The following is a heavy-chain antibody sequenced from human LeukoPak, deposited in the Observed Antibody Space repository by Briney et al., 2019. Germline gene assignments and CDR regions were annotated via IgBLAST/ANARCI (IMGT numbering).Heavy chain of an antibody. CDR3: VGGKSFFGEAI. J-gene: IGHJ3*02. Sequence: SETLSLTCTVSGVSITTYYWNWVRQPPGKGLEWIGHMFYSGTTSYNPSLKSRVAISVDTFKSRVSLTVTSVTAADTAVYYCVGGKSFFGEAIWSQGTLVTVSS. V-gene: IGHV4-59*01. CDR2: MFYSGTT. CDR1: GVSITTYY. D-gene: IGHD3-10*01.